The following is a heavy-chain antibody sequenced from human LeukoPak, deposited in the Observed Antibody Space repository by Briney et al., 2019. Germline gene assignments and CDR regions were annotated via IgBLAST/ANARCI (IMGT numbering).Heavy chain of an antibody. CDR2: TYYRSKWYN. V-gene: IGHV6-1*01. Sequence: SQTLSLTCAISGDSVSSNSAAWNWIRQSPSRGLEWLGRTYYRSKWYNDYAVSVKSRITINPDTSKNQFSLQLNSVTPEDTAVYYCASLNPYRGYGGYDQDYWGQGTLVTVSS. CDR3: ASLNPYRGYGGYDQDY. J-gene: IGHJ4*02. CDR1: GDSVSSNSAA. D-gene: IGHD5-12*01.